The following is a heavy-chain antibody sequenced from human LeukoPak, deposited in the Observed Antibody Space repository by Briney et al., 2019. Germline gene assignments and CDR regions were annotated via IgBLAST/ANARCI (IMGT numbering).Heavy chain of an antibody. Sequence: PGGSLRLSYAASGFTFSSYSMNWVRQAPGKGLEWVSSISSSSSYIYYADSVKGRFTISRDNAKNSLYLQMNSLRAEDTAVYSCATVFWGGYYFGYGGQGPLAPVS. J-gene: IGHJ4*02. V-gene: IGHV3-21*01. CDR2: ISSSSSYI. CDR1: GFTFSSYS. D-gene: IGHD3-3*01. CDR3: ATVFWGGYYFGY.